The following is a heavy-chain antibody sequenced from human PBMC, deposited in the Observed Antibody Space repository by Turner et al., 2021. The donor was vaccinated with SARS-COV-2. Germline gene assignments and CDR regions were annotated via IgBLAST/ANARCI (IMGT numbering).Heavy chain of an antibody. D-gene: IGHD6-19*01. CDR1: GGSFSGYY. V-gene: IGHV4-34*01. J-gene: IGHJ4*02. CDR2: INHGEST. Sequence: QVQLQQWGAGLLKPSETLSLTCAVYGGSFSGYYWSWIRQPPGKGLEWIGEINHGESTNYNPSLKSRVTRSVDTSKNQFSLKLSSVTAADTAVYYCARSGWSLWYFDYWGQGTLVTVSS. CDR3: ARSGWSLWYFDY.